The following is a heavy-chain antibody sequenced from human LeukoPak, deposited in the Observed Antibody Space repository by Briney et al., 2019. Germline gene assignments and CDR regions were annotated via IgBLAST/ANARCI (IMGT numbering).Heavy chain of an antibody. J-gene: IGHJ4*02. CDR2: ISSSSSYI. D-gene: IGHD3-22*01. CDR3: AREARDYYDSSGYYYMIDY. Sequence: GGSLRLSCVASGFTFSSYNMNWVRQAPGKGLEWVSSISSSSSYIYYADSVKGRFTISRDNAKNSLYLQMNSLRAEDTAVYYCAREARDYYDSSGYYYMIDYWGQGTLVTVSS. CDR1: GFTFSSYN. V-gene: IGHV3-21*01.